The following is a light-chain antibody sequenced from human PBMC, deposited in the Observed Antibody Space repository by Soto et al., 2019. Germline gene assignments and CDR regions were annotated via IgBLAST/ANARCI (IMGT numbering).Light chain of an antibody. CDR2: KVS. V-gene: IGKV2-30*01. CDR1: QSLVSTDGSTY. CDR3: MQGTQWLYT. J-gene: IGKJ2*01. Sequence: DVVMTQSPLSLPVTLGQPASISCRSSQSLVSTDGSTYLSWFQQRPGQSPRRLIYKVSARDSGVPDRFSGSGSGTDFTLKISRVEAEDVGVYYCMQGTQWLYTFGQGTKLEIK.